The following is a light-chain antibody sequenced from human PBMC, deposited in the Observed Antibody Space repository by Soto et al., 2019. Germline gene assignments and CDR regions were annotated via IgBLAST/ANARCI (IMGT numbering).Light chain of an antibody. J-gene: IGLJ1*01. CDR3: CSYAGNNIFV. CDR2: EGT. Sequence: QSALTQPASVSGSLGQSITISCTGSSSDVGTYYFVSWYQQHPGKVPKLMIYEGTKRPSGVSDRFSGSKSGNTASMTNSGLQAEDEANYYCCSYAGNNIFVFGTGTKLTVL. V-gene: IGLV2-23*01. CDR1: SSDVGTYYF.